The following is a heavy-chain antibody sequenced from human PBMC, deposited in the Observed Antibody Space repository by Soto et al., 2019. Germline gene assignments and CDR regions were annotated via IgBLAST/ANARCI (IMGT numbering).Heavy chain of an antibody. Sequence: GGSLRLSCAASGFTFSTYALSWVRQAPGKGLEWVSALSANGQGRYYADSVRGRFTISRDNSKNTIFLHMDSLRAEDTAVYYCAKDRNYPRDQFHYWGQGTLVTVSS. V-gene: IGHV3-23*01. D-gene: IGHD1-7*01. J-gene: IGHJ4*02. CDR3: AKDRNYPRDQFHY. CDR1: GFTFSTYA. CDR2: LSANGQGR.